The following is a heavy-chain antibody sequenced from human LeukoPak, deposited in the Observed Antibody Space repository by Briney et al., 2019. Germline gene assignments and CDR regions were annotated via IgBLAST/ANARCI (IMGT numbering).Heavy chain of an antibody. D-gene: IGHD3-22*01. CDR1: RFTFDDYS. V-gene: IGHV3-20*04. CDR3: ASWRDTYYYDSSGLRLNI. CDR2: INWNGGST. J-gene: IGHJ3*02. Sequence: GGSLRLSCAASRFTFDDYSMSWVRPAPGKGREWVSGINWNGGSTGHADSVKGRFTISRDNAKNSLYLQMNSLRAEDTALYYCASWRDTYYYDSSGLRLNIWGQGTMVTVSS.